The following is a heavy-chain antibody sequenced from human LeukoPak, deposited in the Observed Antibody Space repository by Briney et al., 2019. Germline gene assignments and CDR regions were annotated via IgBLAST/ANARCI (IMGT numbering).Heavy chain of an antibody. D-gene: IGHD2-2*01. V-gene: IGHV1-18*04. Sequence: GASLRVPCKTSGYTFIIYSIGWVRQAPGQGLEGMGWISPYNGYTKYAQRVRGILTLSTDTSTSIAYMGLRSLTSDDTAVYYCARRGRYCSSSSCYHDAFDVWGQGTMVTVSS. J-gene: IGHJ3*01. CDR1: GYTFIIYS. CDR3: ARRGRYCSSSSCYHDAFDV. CDR2: ISPYNGYT.